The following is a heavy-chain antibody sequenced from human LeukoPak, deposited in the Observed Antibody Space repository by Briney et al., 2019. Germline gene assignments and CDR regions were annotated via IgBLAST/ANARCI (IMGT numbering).Heavy chain of an antibody. Sequence: ASVKVSCKASGYTFTSYGISWVRQAPGQGPEWMGWISAYNGNTNYAQKLQGRVTMTTDTSTSTAYMELRSLRSDDTAVYYCARDRDYYDSSAFSYWGQGTLVTVSS. CDR2: ISAYNGNT. CDR3: ARDRDYYDSSAFSY. CDR1: GYTFTSYG. V-gene: IGHV1-18*01. J-gene: IGHJ4*02. D-gene: IGHD3-22*01.